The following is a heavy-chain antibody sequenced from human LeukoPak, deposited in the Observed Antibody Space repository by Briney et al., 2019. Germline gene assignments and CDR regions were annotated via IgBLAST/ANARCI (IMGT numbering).Heavy chain of an antibody. CDR2: IIPIFGKA. Sequence: SVKVSCKASGDTFTSYAISWVRQATGQGLEWMGGIIPIFGKANYAQKLQGRVTITADESTSTAYMELSSLRSEDTAVYYCARTIFGVVPRRDYYYYYYMDGWGKGTTVTVSS. D-gene: IGHD3-3*01. J-gene: IGHJ6*03. CDR3: ARTIFGVVPRRDYYYYYYMDG. CDR1: GDTFTSYA. V-gene: IGHV1-69*01.